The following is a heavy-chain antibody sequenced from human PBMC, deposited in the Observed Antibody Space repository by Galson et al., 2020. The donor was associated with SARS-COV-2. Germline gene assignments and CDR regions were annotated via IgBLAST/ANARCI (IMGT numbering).Heavy chain of an antibody. Sequence: GESLKISCAGSGFSFTGYSMNWVRQAPGKGLEWVSSIRNRSTYKYYADSVKDRFTISRDNTKNSLYLQMNTLGAEDTAVYYCARRTVIRGVSDSMDVWGKGTTVTISS. CDR3: ARRTVIRGVSDSMDV. D-gene: IGHD3-10*01. CDR1: GFSFTGYS. J-gene: IGHJ6*03. CDR2: IRNRSTYK. V-gene: IGHV3-21*01.